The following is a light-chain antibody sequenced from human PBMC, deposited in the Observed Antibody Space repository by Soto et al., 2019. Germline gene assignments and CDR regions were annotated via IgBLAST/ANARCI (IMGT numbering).Light chain of an antibody. Sequence: QSALTQPPSASGSPGQSVTISCTGTSSDVGGYNYVSWYQKHPGKAPKLMIYEVSKRPSGVPDRFSGSKSGNTASLTVSVLQAEDEADYYCSSYAGGNNLVFGGGTKLTVL. CDR2: EVS. J-gene: IGLJ2*01. CDR1: SSDVGGYNY. V-gene: IGLV2-8*01. CDR3: SSYAGGNNLV.